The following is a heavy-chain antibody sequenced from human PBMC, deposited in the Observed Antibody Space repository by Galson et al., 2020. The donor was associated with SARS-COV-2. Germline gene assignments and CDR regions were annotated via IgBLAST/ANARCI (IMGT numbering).Heavy chain of an antibody. CDR1: GGSISSGSYY. D-gene: IGHD3-16*02. CDR3: ARDSYDYVWGSDRGWDYYYYYMDV. J-gene: IGHJ6*03. CDR2: IYTSGST. V-gene: IGHV4-61*02. Sequence: SETLSLTCTVSGGSISSGSYYWSWIRQPAGKGLEWIGRIYTSGSTNYNPSLKSRVTISVDTSKNQFSLKLSSVTAADTAVYYCARDSYDYVWGSDRGWDYYYYYMDVWGKGTTVTISS.